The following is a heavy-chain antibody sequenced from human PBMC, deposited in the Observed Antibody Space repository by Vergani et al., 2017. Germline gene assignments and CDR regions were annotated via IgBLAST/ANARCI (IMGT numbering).Heavy chain of an antibody. D-gene: IGHD2-8*01. CDR1: GFTFSSYS. J-gene: IGHJ3*02. V-gene: IGHV3-21*01. Sequence: EVQLLESGGGLVQPGGSQRLSCAASGFTFSSYSMNWVRQAPGKGLEWVSSISSSSSYIYYADSVKGRFTISRDNAKNSLYLQMNSLRAEDTAVYYCAREKACMRFKDAFDIWGQGTMVTVSS. CDR2: ISSSSSYI. CDR3: AREKACMRFKDAFDI.